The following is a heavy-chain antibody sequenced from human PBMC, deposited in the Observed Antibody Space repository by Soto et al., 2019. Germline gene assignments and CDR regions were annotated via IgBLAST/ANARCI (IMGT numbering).Heavy chain of an antibody. D-gene: IGHD3-10*01. V-gene: IGHV4-39*01. CDR2: IYYSGST. CDR1: GGSISSSSYY. Sequence: QLQLQESGPGLVKPSETLSLTCTVSGGSISSSSYYWGWIRQPPGKGLEWIGSIYYSGSTYYNPPLKRRVTISVDTSKNQFSLKLSSVTAADTAVYYCAKGGSGSYSKAFDIWGQGTMVTVSS. J-gene: IGHJ3*02. CDR3: AKGGSGSYSKAFDI.